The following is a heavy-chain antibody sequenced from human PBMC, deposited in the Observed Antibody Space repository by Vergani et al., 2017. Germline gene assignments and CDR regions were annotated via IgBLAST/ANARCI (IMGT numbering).Heavy chain of an antibody. V-gene: IGHV4-61*02. CDR3: ARDSFLHYDSSGYYYRPFDY. D-gene: IGHD3-22*01. CDR1: GGSISSGSYY. CDR2: IYTSGST. Sequence: QVQLQESGPGLVKPSQTLSLTCTVSGGSISSGSYYWSWIRQPAGKGLEWIGRIYTSGSTNYNPSLKSRVTISVDTSKNQFSLKLSSVTAADTAVYYCARDSFLHYDSSGYYYRPFDYGGQGTLVTVSS. J-gene: IGHJ4*02.